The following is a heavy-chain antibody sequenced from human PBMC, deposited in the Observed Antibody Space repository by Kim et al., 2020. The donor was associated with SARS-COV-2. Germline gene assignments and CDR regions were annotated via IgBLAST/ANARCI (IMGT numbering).Heavy chain of an antibody. CDR3: AKDISGSYYYYYGMDV. J-gene: IGHJ6*02. Sequence: GGSLRLSCAASGFTFDDYAMHWVRQAPGKGLEWVSGISWNSGSIGYADSVKGRFTISRDNAKNSLYLQMNSLRAEDTALYYCAKDISGSYYYYYGMDVWGQGTTVTVSS. D-gene: IGHD2-15*01. CDR2: ISWNSGSI. CDR1: GFTFDDYA. V-gene: IGHV3-9*01.